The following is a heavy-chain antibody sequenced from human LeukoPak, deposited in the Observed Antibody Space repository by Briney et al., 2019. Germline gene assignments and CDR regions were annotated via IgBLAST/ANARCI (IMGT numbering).Heavy chain of an antibody. CDR3: ARGGYSYGSQYYFDY. J-gene: IGHJ4*02. D-gene: IGHD3-16*02. V-gene: IGHV3-53*01. CDR2: IYSGGTT. Sequence: GGSXXLXXXXXXXXXXXXXMXWVRQAPGXGLEWVSVIYSGGTTYYADSVKGRFTISRDISKNTLYLQMNSLTAEDTAVYFCARGGYSYGSQYYFDYWGQGTLVTVFS. CDR1: XXXXXXXX.